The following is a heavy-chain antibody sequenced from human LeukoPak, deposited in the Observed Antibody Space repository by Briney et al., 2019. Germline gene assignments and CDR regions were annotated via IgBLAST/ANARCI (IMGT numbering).Heavy chain of an antibody. V-gene: IGHV3-23*01. D-gene: IGHD4-23*01. CDR3: ARSNGVTTVAPFDY. CDR2: ISGSGGST. J-gene: IGHJ4*02. Sequence: PGGSLRLSCAASGFTFSSYAMRWVRKAPGKGLEWVSAISGSGGSTYYADSVKGRFTISRDNSKNTLYLQMNSLRAEDTAVYHCARSNGVTTVAPFDYWGQGTLVTVSS. CDR1: GFTFSSYA.